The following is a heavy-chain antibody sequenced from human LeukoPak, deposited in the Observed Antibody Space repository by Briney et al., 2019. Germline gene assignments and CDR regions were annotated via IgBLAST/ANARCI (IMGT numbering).Heavy chain of an antibody. J-gene: IGHJ1*01. CDR1: GFTFGSYW. D-gene: IGHD4-11*01. CDR3: ATYSTRNAREFQS. Sequence: PGGSLRLSCAASGFTFGSYWMSWVRQSPGKGLEWVANIKTDASEKYYADSVKGRFTISRDNAKNSLYLQMNSLRAEDTAVYYCATYSTRNAREFQSWGQGTLVTVSS. V-gene: IGHV3-7*01. CDR2: IKTDASEK.